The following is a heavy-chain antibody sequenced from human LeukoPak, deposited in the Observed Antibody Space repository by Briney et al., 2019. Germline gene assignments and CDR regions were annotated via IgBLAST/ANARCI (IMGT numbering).Heavy chain of an antibody. CDR3: ASRYSGYRLGLDY. CDR1: GGTFSSYA. D-gene: IGHD3-22*01. Sequence: SVTVSCKASGGTFSSYAISWVRQAPGQGLEWMGGIIPIFGTANYAQKFQGRVTITADESTSTAYMELSSLRSEDTAVYYCASRYSGYRLGLDYWGQGTLVTVSS. CDR2: IIPIFGTA. V-gene: IGHV1-69*13. J-gene: IGHJ4*02.